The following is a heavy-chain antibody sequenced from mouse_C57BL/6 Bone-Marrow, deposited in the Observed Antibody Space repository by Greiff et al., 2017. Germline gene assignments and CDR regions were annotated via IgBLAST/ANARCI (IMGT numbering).Heavy chain of an antibody. CDR3: ARKAGYFDY. CDR2: INPGSGGT. Sequence: ESGAELVRPGTSVKVSCKASGYAFTNYLIEWVKQRPGQGLEWIGVINPGSGGTNYNEKFKGKATLTADKSSSTAYMQLSSLTSEDSAVYFCARKAGYFDYWGQGTTLTVSS. V-gene: IGHV1-54*01. CDR1: GYAFTNYL. J-gene: IGHJ2*01. D-gene: IGHD3-2*02.